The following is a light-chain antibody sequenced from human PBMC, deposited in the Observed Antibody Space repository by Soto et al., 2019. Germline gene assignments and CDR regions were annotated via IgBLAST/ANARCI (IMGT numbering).Light chain of an antibody. J-gene: IGKJ2*01. CDR2: GAS. CDR1: QSVSSSY. Sequence: EIVXTQSPGTXSXSPGERATLSCRASQSVSSSYLAWYQQKPGQAPRLLIYGASSRATGIPDRFSGSGSGTDFTLTISRLEPEDFAVYYCQQYSSSGYTFGQGTKLEIK. CDR3: QQYSSSGYT. V-gene: IGKV3-20*01.